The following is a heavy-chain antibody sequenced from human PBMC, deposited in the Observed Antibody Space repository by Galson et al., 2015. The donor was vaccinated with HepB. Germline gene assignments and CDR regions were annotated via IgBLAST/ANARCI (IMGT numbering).Heavy chain of an antibody. Sequence: SLRLSCAASGFTFSSSWMHWVRQAPGKGLVWVARIDKDGSTVYADLVKGRFTTTRDNAKNTVTLQMNSLRADDTAVYFCARSWNRVLDYWGQGTMVTVSS. D-gene: IGHD1/OR15-1a*01. CDR2: IDKDGST. V-gene: IGHV3-74*01. CDR1: GFTFSSSW. CDR3: ARSWNRVLDY. J-gene: IGHJ4*02.